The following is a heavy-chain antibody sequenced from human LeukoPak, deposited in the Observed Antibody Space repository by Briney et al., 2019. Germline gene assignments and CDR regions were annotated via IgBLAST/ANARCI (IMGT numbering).Heavy chain of an antibody. CDR1: GFTFSSYW. CDR2: IKQDGSEK. D-gene: IGHD6-13*01. CDR3: ARGVLAAAGTEGQDYYYYYGMDV. Sequence: GGSLRLSCAASGFTFSSYWMSWVRQAPGKGLEWVANIKQDGSEKYYVDSVKGRFTISRDNAKNSLYLQMNSLRAEDTAVYYCARGVLAAAGTEGQDYYYYYGMDVWGQGTTVTVSS. J-gene: IGHJ6*02. V-gene: IGHV3-7*01.